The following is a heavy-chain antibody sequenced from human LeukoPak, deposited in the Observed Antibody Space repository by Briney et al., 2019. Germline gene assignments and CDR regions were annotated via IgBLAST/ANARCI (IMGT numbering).Heavy chain of an antibody. CDR2: INPLFGAA. J-gene: IGHJ6*03. CDR1: GGTFSSFA. CDR3: ARGIRGRGIVVVITTGYYYYMDV. V-gene: IGHV1-69*13. D-gene: IGHD3-22*01. Sequence: ASVKVSCKASGGTFSSFAFSWVRQAPGQGLEWMGGINPLFGAANYAQKFQGRVTVAVDESSTTAYMELSSLRSEDTAVYYCARGIRGRGIVVVITTGYYYYMDVWGKGTTVTVSS.